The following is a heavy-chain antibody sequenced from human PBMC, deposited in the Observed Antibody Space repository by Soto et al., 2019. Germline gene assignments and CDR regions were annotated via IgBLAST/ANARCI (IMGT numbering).Heavy chain of an antibody. Sequence: PSETLSLTCTVSGGSISSYYWTWIRQPPGKGLEWVGSISHSGTTMYNPSVKSRVTISVDTSKTQFSLKLSSVTAADTAVYYCARHWSGYDVLWFDPWGQGTLVTVSS. D-gene: IGHD5-12*01. CDR2: ISHSGTT. CDR1: GGSISSYY. V-gene: IGHV4-59*08. J-gene: IGHJ5*02. CDR3: ARHWSGYDVLWFDP.